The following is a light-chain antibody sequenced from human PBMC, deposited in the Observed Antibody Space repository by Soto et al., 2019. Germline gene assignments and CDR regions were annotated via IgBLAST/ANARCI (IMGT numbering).Light chain of an antibody. CDR1: QSVSSSY. CDR2: GAS. J-gene: IGKJ1*01. CDR3: QQYGSSPWT. V-gene: IGKV3-20*01. Sequence: EIVLTQSPGTLSLSPGERATLSCRASQSVSSSYLAWYQQKPGQAPRLLIYGASSRATGIPDRFSGSGSGTDITLSSSRLEPEDFAVYYSQQYGSSPWTFGQGTKVEIK.